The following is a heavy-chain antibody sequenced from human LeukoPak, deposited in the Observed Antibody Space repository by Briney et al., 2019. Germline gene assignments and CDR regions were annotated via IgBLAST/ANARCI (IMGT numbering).Heavy chain of an antibody. V-gene: IGHV5-51*01. CDR3: ARRGSLGGEAFDI. CDR1: GYSFTSYW. CDR2: IYPGDSDT. D-gene: IGHD2-15*01. Sequence: GESLKISCKGSGYSFTSYWIGWVRQMHGKGLEWMGIIYPGDSDTRYSPSFQGQVTISADKSISTAYPQWSSLTASDTAMNYCARRGSLGGEAFDIWGQGTMVTVSS. J-gene: IGHJ3*02.